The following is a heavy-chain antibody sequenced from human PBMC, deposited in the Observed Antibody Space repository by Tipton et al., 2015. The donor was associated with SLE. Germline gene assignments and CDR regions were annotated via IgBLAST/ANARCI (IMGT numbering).Heavy chain of an antibody. J-gene: IGHJ6*02. Sequence: SLRLSCAASGFTFTTYDMNWVRQAPGKGLEWVAVISYDGSNKYYADSVKGRFTISRDNSKNTLYLQVNSLRAEDTAVYYCARVLGSFYGMDVWGQGTTVTVSS. V-gene: IGHV3-30*04. CDR2: ISYDGSNK. CDR1: GFTFTTYD. CDR3: ARVLGSFYGMDV.